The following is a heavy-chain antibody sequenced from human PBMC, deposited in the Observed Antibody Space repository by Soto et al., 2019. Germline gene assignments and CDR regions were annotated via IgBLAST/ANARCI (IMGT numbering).Heavy chain of an antibody. V-gene: IGHV5-51*01. J-gene: IGHJ6*02. CDR2: IYPGDSDT. CDR3: AASIFYYGMDV. CDR1: GYTFTNYW. Sequence: GESLKISCKGSGYTFTNYWIGWVRQMPGKGPEWMGIIYPGDSDTKYNPSFQGQVTISADKSIPTTHLQWSSLKASDTAIYYCAASIFYYGMDVWGQGTTVTASS.